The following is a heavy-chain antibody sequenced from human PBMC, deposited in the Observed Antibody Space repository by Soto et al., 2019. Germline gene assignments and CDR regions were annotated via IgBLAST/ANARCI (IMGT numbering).Heavy chain of an antibody. CDR3: ATPLKYSYGQYYFDY. CDR2: IYSGGST. D-gene: IGHD5-18*01. V-gene: IGHV3-66*01. CDR1: GFTVSSNY. J-gene: IGHJ4*02. Sequence: HPGGSLRLSCAASGFTVSSNYMSWVRQAPGKGLEWVSVIYSGGSTYYADSVKGRFTISRDNSKNTLYLQMNSLRAEDTAVYYCATPLKYSYGQYYFDYWGQGTLVTVSS.